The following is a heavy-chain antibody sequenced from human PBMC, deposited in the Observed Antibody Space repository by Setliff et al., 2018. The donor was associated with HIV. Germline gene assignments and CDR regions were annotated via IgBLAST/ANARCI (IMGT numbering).Heavy chain of an antibody. V-gene: IGHV3-9*01. CDR1: GFSFHDYA. Sequence: GGSLRLSCAASGFSFHDYAIHWVRQVPGKGLEWVSGISWNNFPIGFADSVRGRFTVSRDNAKNSVYLQMDSLRAEDTAVYYCARDPYPYFDYGDWYFDLWGRGTLVTVSS. CDR3: ARDPYPYFDYGDWYFDL. D-gene: IGHD4-17*01. J-gene: IGHJ2*01. CDR2: ISWNNFPI.